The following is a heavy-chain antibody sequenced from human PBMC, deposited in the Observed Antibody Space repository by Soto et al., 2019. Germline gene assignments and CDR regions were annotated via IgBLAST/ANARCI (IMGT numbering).Heavy chain of an antibody. D-gene: IGHD6-19*01. CDR1: GFTFSSYG. CDR2: IWYDGSNK. V-gene: IGHV3-33*01. CDR3: AGEVVAGAFDY. Sequence: QVQLVESGGGVVQPGRSLRLSCAASGFTFSSYGMHWVRQAPGKGLEGVAVIWYDGSNKYYADSVKGRFTISRDNSKNTLYLQMNSLRDEDTAVYYCAGEVVAGAFDYWGQGTLVTVSS. J-gene: IGHJ4*02.